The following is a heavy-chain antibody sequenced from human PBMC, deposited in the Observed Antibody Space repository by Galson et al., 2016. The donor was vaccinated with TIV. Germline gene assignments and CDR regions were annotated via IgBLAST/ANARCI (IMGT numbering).Heavy chain of an antibody. CDR3: ARDRIVDATYYYYYFGLDV. V-gene: IGHV3-66*02. D-gene: IGHD1-26*01. CDR1: GFPFSNYW. J-gene: IGHJ6*02. CDR2: LSDGGNT. Sequence: SLRLSCAGSGFPFSNYWIHWVRQVPGKGRMWVSLLSDGGNTYYPDTVKGRFTISRDNSKNTLYLQMNSLRVEDTAVYYCARDRIVDATYYYYYFGLDVWGQGTAVTVSS.